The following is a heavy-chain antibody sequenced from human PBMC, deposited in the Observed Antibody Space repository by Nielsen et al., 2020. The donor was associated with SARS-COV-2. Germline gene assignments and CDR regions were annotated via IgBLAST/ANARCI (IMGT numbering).Heavy chain of an antibody. D-gene: IGHD3-10*01. CDR3: ARGCGVFGISYGSGCYYFDY. Sequence: SVKVSCKTSGGTFRSYAINWVRQAPGQGLEWMGGIIPVSDITTYAQKFQGRVTMTAEDSTRTAYMELTSLRSDDTAMYYCARGCGVFGISYGSGCYYFDYWGQGTLVTVSS. CDR1: GGTFRSYA. V-gene: IGHV1-69*13. J-gene: IGHJ4*02. CDR2: IIPVSDIT.